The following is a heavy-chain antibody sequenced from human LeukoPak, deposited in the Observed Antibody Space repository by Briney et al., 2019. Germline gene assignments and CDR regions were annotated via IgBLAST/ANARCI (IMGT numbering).Heavy chain of an antibody. CDR1: GGSISSTYYY. J-gene: IGHJ4*02. CDR3: ATLTTVVTAYYFDY. V-gene: IGHV4-39*07. CDR2: IYFSGNT. Sequence: SETLSLTCSVSGGSISSTYYYWGWIRQPPGKGLEWIGSIYFSGNTYYNPPLKSRVTISVDTSENHFSLRLSSVTAADTAVYYCATLTTVVTAYYFDYWGQGTLVTVSS. D-gene: IGHD4-23*01.